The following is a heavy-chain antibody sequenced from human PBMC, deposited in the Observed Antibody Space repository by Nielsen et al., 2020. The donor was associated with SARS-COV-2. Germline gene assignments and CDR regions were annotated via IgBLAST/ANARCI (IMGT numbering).Heavy chain of an antibody. CDR3: ARDGRSVEWLLYGGGRYYYYGMDV. V-gene: IGHV3-7*01. D-gene: IGHD3-3*01. J-gene: IGHJ6*02. CDR2: IKEDGSET. CDR1: GFTFSSYW. Sequence: GESLKISCAASGFTFSSYWMTWVRQAPGKGLEWVANIKEDGSETYYVDSVKGRFIISRDNAKSSLYLYMNSLRGEDTAVYYCARDGRSVEWLLYGGGRYYYYGMDVWGQGTTVTVS.